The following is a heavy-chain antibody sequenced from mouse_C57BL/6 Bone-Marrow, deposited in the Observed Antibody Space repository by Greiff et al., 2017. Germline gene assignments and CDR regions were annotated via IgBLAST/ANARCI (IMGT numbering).Heavy chain of an antibody. Sequence: VQLQQSGPELVKPGASVKLSCKASGYTFTSYDINWVKQRPGQGLEWIGLIYPRDGSTKYNEKFKGKATLTVDTSSSTAYMELHRLTSEDSAVYFCADCSSVYWYFDVWGTGTTVTVSS. CDR2: IYPRDGST. J-gene: IGHJ1*03. CDR3: ADCSSVYWYFDV. D-gene: IGHD1-1*01. V-gene: IGHV1-85*01. CDR1: GYTFTSYD.